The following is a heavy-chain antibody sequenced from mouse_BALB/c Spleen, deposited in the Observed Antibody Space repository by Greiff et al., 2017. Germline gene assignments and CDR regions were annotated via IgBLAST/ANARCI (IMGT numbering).Heavy chain of an antibody. V-gene: IGHV1-69*01. CDR1: GYTFTDYW. Sequence: VQLQQPGAELVMPGASVKMSCKASGYTFTDYWMHWVKQRPGQGLEWIGAIDTSDSYTSYNQKFKGKATLTVDESSSTAYMQLGSLTSEDSAVYYCARDYGRDYWGQGTTLTVSS. CDR3: ARDYGRDY. D-gene: IGHD1-1*01. CDR2: IDTSDSYT. J-gene: IGHJ2*01.